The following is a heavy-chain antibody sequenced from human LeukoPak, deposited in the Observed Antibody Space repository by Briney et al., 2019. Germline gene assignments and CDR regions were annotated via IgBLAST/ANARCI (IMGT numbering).Heavy chain of an antibody. V-gene: IGHV1-2*06. D-gene: IGHD3-10*01. CDR2: INPNSGGT. CDR3: ASARYGSGPWEGY. Sequence: ASVKVSCKASGYTFTGYYMHWVRQAPGQGLEWMGRINPNSGGTNYAQKFQGRVTMTRDTSISTAYMELSRLRSDDTAVYYCASARYGSGPWEGYWGQGSLVTVSS. CDR1: GYTFTGYY. J-gene: IGHJ4*02.